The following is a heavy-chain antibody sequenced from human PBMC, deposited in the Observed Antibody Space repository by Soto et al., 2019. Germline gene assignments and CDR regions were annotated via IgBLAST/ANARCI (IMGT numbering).Heavy chain of an antibody. V-gene: IGHV2-5*02. J-gene: IGHJ5*02. D-gene: IGHD3-3*01. Sequence: QISLKESGPTLVKPTQTLTLTCTFSGFSLSTSGVGVGWIRQPPGKALEWLALIYWDDDKRYSPSLKRRLTITQDTSKNQVVLTMPNMDPVDTATYYCAHFKVLRFLEWFAPWGQGTLVTVSS. CDR2: IYWDDDK. CDR3: AHFKVLRFLEWFAP. CDR1: GFSLSTSGVG.